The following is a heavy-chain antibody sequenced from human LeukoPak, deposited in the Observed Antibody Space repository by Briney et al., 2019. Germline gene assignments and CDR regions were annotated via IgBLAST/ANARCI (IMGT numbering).Heavy chain of an antibody. V-gene: IGHV4-59*11. CDR2: IYYTGST. J-gene: IGHJ4*02. Sequence: SETLSLTCIVSGASLNYHYWNWIRQSPGKGLEWIGYIYYTGSTRYNPSLGSRVTISLDTSKNQFSLKLSTVTAADTAVYYCAREGRENDGSGYFDYWGQGTLVTVSS. CDR3: AREGRENDGSGYFDY. CDR1: GASLNYHY. D-gene: IGHD1-26*01.